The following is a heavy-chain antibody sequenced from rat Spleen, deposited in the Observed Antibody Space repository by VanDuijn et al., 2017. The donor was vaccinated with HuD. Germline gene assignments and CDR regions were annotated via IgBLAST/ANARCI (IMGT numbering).Heavy chain of an antibody. J-gene: IGHJ2*01. D-gene: IGHD1-6*01. CDR3: TTLYVYYGLDYFDY. V-gene: IGHV5-27*01. CDR1: GFTFSDYD. Sequence: EVQLVESDGDLVRPGRSLKLSCAASGFTFSDYDMAWVRQAPKKGLEWVATISTRGGSTYYRDSVKGRFTISRDNAENTVYLQMNSLRSEDTATYYCTTLYVYYGLDYFDYWGQGVMVTVSS. CDR2: ISTRGGST.